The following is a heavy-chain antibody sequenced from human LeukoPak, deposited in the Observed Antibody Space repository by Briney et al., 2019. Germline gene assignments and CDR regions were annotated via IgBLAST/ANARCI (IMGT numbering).Heavy chain of an antibody. V-gene: IGHV4-38-2*01. J-gene: IGHJ6*04. CDR2: IFRGGST. Sequence: PSETLSPTCAVSGYSISSGYYWGWIRQPPGNGLEWIGSIFRGGSTYYNPSLKSRVNMSVDTSKNQISLKLSSVTAADTAVYYCARASGSYGSGSYYYYGMDVWGKGTTVTVSS. D-gene: IGHD3-10*01. CDR1: GYSISSGYY. CDR3: ARASGSYGSGSYYYYGMDV.